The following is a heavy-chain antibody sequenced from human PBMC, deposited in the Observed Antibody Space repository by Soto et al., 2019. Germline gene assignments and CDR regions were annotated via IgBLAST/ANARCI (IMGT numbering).Heavy chain of an antibody. Sequence: SETLSLTCTFSVGSISSSSYYWGWIRQPPGKGLEWIGSIYYSGSTYYNPSLKSRVTISVDTSKNQFSLKLSSVTAADTAVYYCAVSYYYDSSGYYSYFEQWGQGTLGNVSS. J-gene: IGHJ4*02. V-gene: IGHV4-39*01. CDR2: IYYSGST. CDR3: AVSYYYDSSGYYSYFEQ. CDR1: VGSISSSSYY. D-gene: IGHD3-22*01.